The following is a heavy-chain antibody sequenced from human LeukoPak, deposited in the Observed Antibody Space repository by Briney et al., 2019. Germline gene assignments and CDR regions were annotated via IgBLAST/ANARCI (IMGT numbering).Heavy chain of an antibody. V-gene: IGHV3-30-3*01. D-gene: IGHD1-1*01. Sequence: GGSLRLSCAASGFTFSSYAMPWVRQAPGKGLEWVAVISYDGSNKYYADSVKGRFTISRDNSKNTLYLQMNSLRAEDTAVYYCARAVNWNQPPVAGYWGQGTLVTVSS. CDR3: ARAVNWNQPPVAGY. CDR1: GFTFSSYA. J-gene: IGHJ4*02. CDR2: ISYDGSNK.